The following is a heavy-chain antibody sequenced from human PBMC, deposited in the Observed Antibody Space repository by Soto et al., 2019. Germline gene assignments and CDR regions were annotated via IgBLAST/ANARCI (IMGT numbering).Heavy chain of an antibody. CDR3: AKAGTASYDYYMDV. CDR1: GFTFGDYA. J-gene: IGHJ6*03. D-gene: IGHD1-7*01. Sequence: SLRLSCTGSGFTFGDYAMSWFRQPPGKGLEWVAFIRNRAFGATAEYAASVRDRFSVSRDDSNSIAYLQMNSLKTEDTAVYYCAKAGTASYDYYMDVWGKGTTVTVSS. CDR2: IRNRAFGATA. V-gene: IGHV3-49*03.